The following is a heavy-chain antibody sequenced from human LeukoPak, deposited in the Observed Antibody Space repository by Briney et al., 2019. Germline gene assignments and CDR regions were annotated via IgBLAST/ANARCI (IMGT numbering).Heavy chain of an antibody. V-gene: IGHV3-23*01. D-gene: IGHD1-26*01. J-gene: IGHJ4*02. CDR1: GYTFSSYA. CDR3: AKYGPQDSGSSHFDY. Sequence: GGSLRLSCAASGYTFSSYAMSWVRQAPGKGLEWVSAIRDSGSSTHYADSVKGRFTTSRDNSKNTLFLQMNSLRAEDTAIYYCAKYGPQDSGSSHFDYWGQGALVTVSS. CDR2: IRDSGSST.